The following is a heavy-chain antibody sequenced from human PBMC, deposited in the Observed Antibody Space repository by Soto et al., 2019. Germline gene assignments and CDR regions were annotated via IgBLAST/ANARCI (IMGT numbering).Heavy chain of an antibody. Sequence: EVQLLESGGGLVQPGGSLRLSCAASGFTFSSYAMSWVRQAPGKGLEWVSTFRGTGDGTYYADSVRGRFTVSRDNSKNTLYLQMNGLRGGETAVYYCAKGPDPGAFDIWGQGTMVTVSS. J-gene: IGHJ3*02. CDR2: FRGTGDGT. V-gene: IGHV3-23*01. D-gene: IGHD3-10*01. CDR3: AKGPDPGAFDI. CDR1: GFTFSSYA.